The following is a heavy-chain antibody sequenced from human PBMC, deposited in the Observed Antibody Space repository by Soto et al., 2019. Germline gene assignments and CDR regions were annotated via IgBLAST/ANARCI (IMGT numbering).Heavy chain of an antibody. J-gene: IGHJ6*02. CDR3: AEAPGRIVVYDADFYGLDV. D-gene: IGHD1-26*01. CDR1: GLTFSTYA. Sequence: EVHLLESGGDLVQPGGSLRLSCTASGLTFSTYAMSWVRQAPGKGLEWVSAIGGSGTGGSTYYADSAKGRCTITRDKSENTVDEQMKRWRVGDTAVDYCAEAPGRIVVYDADFYGLDVWGQGTTVTVSS. V-gene: IGHV3-23*01. CDR2: IGGSGTGGST.